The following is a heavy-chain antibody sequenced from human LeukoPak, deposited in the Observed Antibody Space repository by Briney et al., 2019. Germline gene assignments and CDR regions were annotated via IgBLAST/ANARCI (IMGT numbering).Heavy chain of an antibody. D-gene: IGHD1-7*01. V-gene: IGHV3-9*01. CDR2: ISWNSGSI. CDR1: GFTFDDYA. CDR3: AKDLELEDY. J-gene: IGHJ4*02. Sequence: GGSLRLSCAASGFTFDDYAMHWVRQAPGKGLEWVSGISWNSGSIGYADSVKGRFTISRDNVKNSLYLQMNSLRAEDTALYYCAKDLELEDYWGQGTLVTVSS.